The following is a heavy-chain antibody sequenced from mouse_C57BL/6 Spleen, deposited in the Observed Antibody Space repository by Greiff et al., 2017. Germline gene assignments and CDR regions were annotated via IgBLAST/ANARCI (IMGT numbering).Heavy chain of an antibody. V-gene: IGHV5-17*01. CDR1: GFTFSDYG. Sequence: EVMLVESGGGLVKPGGSLKLSCAASGFTFSDYGMHWVRQAPEKGLEWVAYISSGSSTIYYADTVKGRFTISRDNAKNTLFLQMTSLRSEDTAMYYCARRDGSSCNYAMDYWGQGTSGTVSS. D-gene: IGHD1-1*01. CDR3: ARRDGSSCNYAMDY. CDR2: ISSGSSTI. J-gene: IGHJ4*01.